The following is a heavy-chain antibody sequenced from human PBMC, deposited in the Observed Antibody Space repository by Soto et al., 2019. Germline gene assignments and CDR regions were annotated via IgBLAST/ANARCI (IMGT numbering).Heavy chain of an antibody. CDR2: ISVYNGST. V-gene: IGHV1-18*01. CDR1: GYTFPTYG. D-gene: IGHD6-13*01. CDR3: AREFEGHSSSWPFDY. J-gene: IGHJ4*02. Sequence: QVQLVQSGGEVKKPGASVRVSCRASGYTFPTYGIAWVRQAPGQGLEWMGWISVYNGSTRYAQNFRGRGTVTTETSTSTAHMELRSLSSDDTAVYYCAREFEGHSSSWPFDYWGQGTLVTVSA.